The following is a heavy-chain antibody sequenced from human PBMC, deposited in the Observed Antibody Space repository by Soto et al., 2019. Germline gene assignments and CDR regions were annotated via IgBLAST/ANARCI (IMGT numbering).Heavy chain of an antibody. CDR3: ARGTFGVVKD. CDR2: MYYSGST. CDR1: GGSISSYY. J-gene: IGHJ4*02. V-gene: IGHV4-59*01. D-gene: IGHD3-3*01. Sequence: QVQLQESGPGLVKPSETLSLTCTVSGGSISSYYWRWIRQSPGKGLEWIGYMYYSGSTNYNPSLKSRFTISIDTSRNQFSLKLSSVTAADTAVYYCARGTFGVVKDWGQGTLVTVSS.